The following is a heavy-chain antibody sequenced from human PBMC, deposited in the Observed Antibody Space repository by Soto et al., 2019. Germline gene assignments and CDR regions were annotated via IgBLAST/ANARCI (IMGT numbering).Heavy chain of an antibody. V-gene: IGHV1-69*04. J-gene: IGHJ5*02. CDR1: GGTFSSYT. CDR3: ARDPGYDSPLFDP. Sequence: ASVKVSCKASGGTFSSYTISWVRQAPGQGLEWMGRIIPILGIANYAQKFQGRVTITADKSTSTAYMELSSLRSEDTAVYYCARDPGYDSPLFDPWGQGTLVTVSS. D-gene: IGHD3-3*01. CDR2: IIPILGIA.